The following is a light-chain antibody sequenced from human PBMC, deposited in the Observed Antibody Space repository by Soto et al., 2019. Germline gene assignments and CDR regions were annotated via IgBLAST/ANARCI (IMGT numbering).Light chain of an antibody. V-gene: IGKV1-5*03. J-gene: IGKJ4*01. CDR1: QTIRSW. CDR2: KAS. CDR3: QQYNSYSSLT. Sequence: DIQMTQSPSTLSASVGVRVTITCRASQTIRSWLAWYQQKPGKAPKVLISKASTLESGVPSRFSGSGSGTEFTLTISSLQPDDFATYYCQQYNSYSSLTFGGGTKVEIK.